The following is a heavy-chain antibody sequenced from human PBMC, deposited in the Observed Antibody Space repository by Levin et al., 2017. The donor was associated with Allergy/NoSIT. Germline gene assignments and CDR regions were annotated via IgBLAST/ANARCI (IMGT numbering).Heavy chain of an antibody. CDR2: IYYSGST. D-gene: IGHD3-10*02. Sequence: SETLSLTCTVSGGSISSYYWSWIRQPPGKGLEWIGYIYYSGSTNYNPSLKSRVTISVDTSKNQFSLKLSSVTAADTAVYYCVRYFRVFDYWGQGTLVTVSS. V-gene: IGHV4-59*01. CDR3: VRYFRVFDY. CDR1: GGSISSYY. J-gene: IGHJ4*02.